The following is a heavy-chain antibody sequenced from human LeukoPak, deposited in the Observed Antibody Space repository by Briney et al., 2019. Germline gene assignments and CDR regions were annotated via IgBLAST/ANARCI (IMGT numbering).Heavy chain of an antibody. CDR1: GFTFSSYS. CDR3: ARDVAYYDILTGPDAFDI. CDR2: ISSSSSAI. V-gene: IGHV3-48*02. D-gene: IGHD3-9*01. Sequence: PGGSLRLSCAASGFTFSSYSMNWVRQAPGKGLEWVSYISSSSSAIYYADSVKGRFTISRYNAKSSLYLQMNGLRDEDTAVYYCARDVAYYDILTGPDAFDIWGPGTMVTVSS. J-gene: IGHJ3*02.